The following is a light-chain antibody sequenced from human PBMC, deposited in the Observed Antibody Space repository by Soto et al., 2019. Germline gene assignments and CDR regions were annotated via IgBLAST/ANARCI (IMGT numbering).Light chain of an antibody. V-gene: IGKV3-20*01. CDR3: LQYGSSPHT. CDR1: QSVSSN. Sequence: EIVMTQSPDTLSASPWERGTLFLXASQSVSSNLAWYQQKPGQAPRLLISTASSRATGIPDRFSGSGSGTDFTLTITRLEPEDFAVYYCLQYGSSPHTFGQGTRLEIK. J-gene: IGKJ5*01. CDR2: TAS.